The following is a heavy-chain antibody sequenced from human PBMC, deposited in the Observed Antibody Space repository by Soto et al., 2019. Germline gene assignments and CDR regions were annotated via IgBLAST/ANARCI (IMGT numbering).Heavy chain of an antibody. CDR3: ATVPLMIRSGGVIVKVKGYFNY. Sequence: PSETLSLTCTVSGDSINNANYYWSWVRQHPGKGLDWIGYIYYSGRTYYNPSLKSRVTISTDTPKNQFSLKLSAVTAADTAMYYCATVPLMIRSGGVIVKVKGYFNYWGQGTPVTVSS. CDR1: GDSINNANYY. D-gene: IGHD3-16*02. CDR2: IYYSGRT. J-gene: IGHJ4*02. V-gene: IGHV4-31*03.